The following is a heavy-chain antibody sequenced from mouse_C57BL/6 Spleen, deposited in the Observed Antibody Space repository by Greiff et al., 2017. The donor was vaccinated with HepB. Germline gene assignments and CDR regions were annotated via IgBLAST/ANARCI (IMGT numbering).Heavy chain of an antibody. CDR3: AREGAFAY. Sequence: VQLKESGPGLVKPSQSLSLTCSVTGYSITSGYYWNWIRQFPGNKLEWMGYISYDGSNNYNPSLKNRISITRDTSKNQFFLKLNSVTTEDTATFYCAREGAFAYWGQGTLVTVSA. V-gene: IGHV3-6*01. J-gene: IGHJ3*01. CDR2: ISYDGSN. CDR1: GYSITSGYY.